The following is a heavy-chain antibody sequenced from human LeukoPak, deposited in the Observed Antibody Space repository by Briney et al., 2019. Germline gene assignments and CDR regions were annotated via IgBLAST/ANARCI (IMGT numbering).Heavy chain of an antibody. CDR2: IYSSGSD. V-gene: IGHV4-4*07. D-gene: IGHD6-19*01. Sequence: SETLSLTCTVSGGHINKHYWSWLRQPARKGLEWIGRIYSSGSDNYSPSLKSRVSMSIDTSNNHFSLNLTSVTAADTALYFCARDVRYASGWSTPESWGQGTLVTVSS. CDR3: ARDVRYASGWSTPES. CDR1: GGHINKHY. J-gene: IGHJ5*02.